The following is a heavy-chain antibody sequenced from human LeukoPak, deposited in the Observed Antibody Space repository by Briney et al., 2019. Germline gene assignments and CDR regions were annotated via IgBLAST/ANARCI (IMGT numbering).Heavy chain of an antibody. Sequence: GGSLRLSCAASEFTFTSYELNWVRQAPGKGLEWVSYISSSGNTISYADSVKGRFTISRDNAKNSLYLQVISLRAEDTAVYYCARGPSIAARYDAFDIWGQGTMVIVSS. CDR2: ISSSGNTI. CDR3: ARGPSIAARYDAFDI. V-gene: IGHV3-48*03. J-gene: IGHJ3*02. D-gene: IGHD6-6*01. CDR1: EFTFTSYE.